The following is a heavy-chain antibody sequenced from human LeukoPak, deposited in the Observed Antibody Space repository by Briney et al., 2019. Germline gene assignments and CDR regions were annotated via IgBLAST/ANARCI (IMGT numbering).Heavy chain of an antibody. CDR1: GFTFSNYG. CDR2: IWYDGSNK. J-gene: IGHJ4*02. Sequence: GGSLRLSCAASGFTFSNYGMHWVRQAPGKGLEWVAVIWYDGSNKYYADSVKGRFTISRDNSKNTLYLQMNSLRAEDTAVYYCARNYGSGSYYNQDWGQGTLVTVSS. D-gene: IGHD3-10*01. CDR3: ARNYGSGSYYNQD. V-gene: IGHV3-33*01.